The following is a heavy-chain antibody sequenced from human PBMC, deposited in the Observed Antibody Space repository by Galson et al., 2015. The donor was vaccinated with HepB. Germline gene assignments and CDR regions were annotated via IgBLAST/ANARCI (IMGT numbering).Heavy chain of an antibody. D-gene: IGHD3-10*01. Sequence: SVKVSCKASGYTFTGYYMHWVRQAPGQGLEWMGWINPNSGGTNYAQKFQGWVTMTRDTSISTAYMGLSRLGSDDTAVYYCARTLPMVRGVIIDADGMDVCGQGTTATV. J-gene: IGHJ6*01. V-gene: IGHV1-2*04. CDR2: INPNSGGT. CDR1: GYTFTGYY. CDR3: ARTLPMVRGVIIDADGMDV.